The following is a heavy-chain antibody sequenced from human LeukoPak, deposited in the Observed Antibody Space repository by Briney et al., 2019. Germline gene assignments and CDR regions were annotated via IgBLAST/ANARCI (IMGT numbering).Heavy chain of an antibody. CDR2: INTGNGNT. D-gene: IGHD5-12*01. Sequence: ASVKVSFKASGYTFTSFALHWVRQAPGQRLEWMGWINTGNGNTKYSQKFQGRVTIFRDTSATTAYMVLSSLRSEDTAVYYCARDGGYDGNDPREMDYGGQGTLVTVPA. J-gene: IGHJ4*02. V-gene: IGHV1-3*04. CDR1: GYTFTSFA. CDR3: ARDGGYDGNDPREMDY.